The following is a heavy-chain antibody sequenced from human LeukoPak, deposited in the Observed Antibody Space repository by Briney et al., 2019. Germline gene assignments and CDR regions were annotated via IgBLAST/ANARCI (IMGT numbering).Heavy chain of an antibody. CDR1: GFTFSIYW. CDR2: MKGDGSVK. CDR3: ARDKGDYDTSGSLFVF. V-gene: IGHV3-7*03. J-gene: IGHJ4*02. Sequence: GGSLRLSCAASGFTFSIYWMSWVRQAPGKGLEWVASMKGDGSVKHFLDSVEGRFTISRDNAKNSLYLQMNSLRAEDTAVYYCARDKGDYDTSGSLFVFGGQGTLVTVSS. D-gene: IGHD3-22*01.